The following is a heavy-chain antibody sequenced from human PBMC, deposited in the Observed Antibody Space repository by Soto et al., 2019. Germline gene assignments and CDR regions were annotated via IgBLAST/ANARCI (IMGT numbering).Heavy chain of an antibody. D-gene: IGHD6-13*01. J-gene: IGHJ5*02. CDR3: ARDGAADQQGRWFDP. V-gene: IGHV4-31*03. CDR2: IYYSGST. Sequence: SETLSLTCTVSGGSISSGGYYWSWIRQHPGKGLEWIGYIYYSGSTYYNPSLKSRVTISVDTSKNQFSLKLSSVTAADTAVYYCARDGAADQQGRWFDPWGQGTLVTVSS. CDR1: GGSISSGGYY.